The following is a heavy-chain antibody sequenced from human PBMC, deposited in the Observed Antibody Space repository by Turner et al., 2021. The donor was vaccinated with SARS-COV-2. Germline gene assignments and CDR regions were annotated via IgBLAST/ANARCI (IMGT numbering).Heavy chain of an antibody. Sequence: EVQLVESGGGLVKPGGSLGISCAASGFTFSSYAMSWVRQAPGKGLEWVSAISGSGGSTYYADSVKGRFTISRDNSKNTLYLQMNSLRAEDTAVYYCAKDGYDGIYCSGGSCYSGWFDSWGQGTLVTVSS. CDR1: GFTFSSYA. CDR2: ISGSGGST. V-gene: IGHV3-23*04. CDR3: AKDGYDGIYCSGGSCYSGWFDS. J-gene: IGHJ5*01. D-gene: IGHD2-15*01.